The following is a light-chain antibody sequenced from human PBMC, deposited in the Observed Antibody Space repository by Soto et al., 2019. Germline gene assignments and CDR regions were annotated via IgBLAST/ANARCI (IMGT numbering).Light chain of an antibody. CDR2: DVT. CDR3: CSYAGSYSWV. Sequence: QSALTQPRSVSGSPGQSVTISCTGTSSDIGTYKYVSWYQQHPDKAPKLMIYDVTKRPSGVPDRFSGSKSGNTASLTISGLQTDDEADYYCCSYAGSYSWVFGGGTKLTV. V-gene: IGLV2-11*01. J-gene: IGLJ3*02. CDR1: SSDIGTYKY.